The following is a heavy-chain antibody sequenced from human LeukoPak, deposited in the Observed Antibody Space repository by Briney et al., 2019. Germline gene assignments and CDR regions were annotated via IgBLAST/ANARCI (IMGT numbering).Heavy chain of an antibody. Sequence: ASVKVSCKASGYTFTSYDINWVRQATGQGLERMGWMNPNSGNTGYAQKFQGRVTITRNTSISTAYMELSSLRSEDTAVYYCARGVTSYYYYYMDVWGKGTTVTVSS. CDR1: GYTFTSYD. CDR3: ARGVTSYYYYYMDV. D-gene: IGHD3-3*01. V-gene: IGHV1-8*03. CDR2: MNPNSGNT. J-gene: IGHJ6*03.